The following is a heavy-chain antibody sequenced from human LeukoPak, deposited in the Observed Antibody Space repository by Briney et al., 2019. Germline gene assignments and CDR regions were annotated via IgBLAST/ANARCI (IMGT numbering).Heavy chain of an antibody. D-gene: IGHD3-9*01. CDR1: GGSISSNSFY. Sequence: SETLSLTCTVSGGSISSNSFYWGWIRQPPGKGLEWIGSIYYSGSTYYNPSLKSRVTISVDTSKNQFSLKLSSVTVADTAVYYCARRRYLDYWGQGTLVTVSP. V-gene: IGHV4-39*01. CDR3: ARRRYLDY. J-gene: IGHJ4*02. CDR2: IYYSGST.